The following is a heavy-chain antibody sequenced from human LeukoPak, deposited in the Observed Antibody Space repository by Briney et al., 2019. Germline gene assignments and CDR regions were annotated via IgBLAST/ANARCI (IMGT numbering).Heavy chain of an antibody. V-gene: IGHV1-46*01. J-gene: IGHJ4*02. Sequence: ASVTVSCTASGYTFTSYYMHWVRQAPGQGFEWMGIINPSGGSTSYAQKFQGRVTMTRDTSTSTVYMELSSLRSEDTAVYYCARGDPYYYDSSGYDYWGQGTLVTVSS. D-gene: IGHD3-22*01. CDR3: ARGDPYYYDSSGYDY. CDR1: GYTFTSYY. CDR2: INPSGGST.